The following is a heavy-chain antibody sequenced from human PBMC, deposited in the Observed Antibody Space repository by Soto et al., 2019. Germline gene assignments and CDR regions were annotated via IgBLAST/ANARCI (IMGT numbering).Heavy chain of an antibody. CDR1: GGSFSGYY. J-gene: IGHJ6*02. Sequence: PSETLSLTCSVYGGSFSGYYWSWIRQPPGKGLEWIGEINHSGSTNYNPSLKSRVTISVDTSKNQFSLKLSSVTAADTAVYYCASSDSSSPHLRGGMDVWGQGTTVTVSS. V-gene: IGHV4-34*01. CDR2: INHSGST. D-gene: IGHD6-13*01. CDR3: ASSDSSSPHLRGGMDV.